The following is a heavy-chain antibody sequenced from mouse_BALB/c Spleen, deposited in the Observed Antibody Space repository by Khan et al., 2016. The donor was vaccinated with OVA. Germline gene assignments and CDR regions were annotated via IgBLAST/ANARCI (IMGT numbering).Heavy chain of an antibody. Sequence: VQLKESGPGLVKPSQSLSLTCTVTGYSITSDYAWNWIRQFPGNKLEWMGYISYSGSTNYNPALTSRISITRDTSKNQFFLQLNSVNTEDTATYDCARDGSRYNYAMDYWGQGTSVTVSS. CDR2: ISYSGST. CDR1: GYSITSDYA. J-gene: IGHJ4*01. D-gene: IGHD2-3*01. V-gene: IGHV3-2*02. CDR3: ARDGSRYNYAMDY.